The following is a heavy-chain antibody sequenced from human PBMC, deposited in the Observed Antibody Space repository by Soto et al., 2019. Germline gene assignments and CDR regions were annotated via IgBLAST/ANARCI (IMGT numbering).Heavy chain of an antibody. Sequence: QVQLQESGAGLVEPSQNLSLTCTVSGGSISSGGYYWSWIRQHPGKGLEWIGYIYYSGNTYYNQSLKHRVTIPGDTSKNQFHRKLRSVTAADTAVYYCARDNECLRRLDYWGQGTLVTVSS. J-gene: IGHJ4*02. CDR1: GGSISSGGYY. CDR2: IYYSGNT. D-gene: IGHD5-12*01. V-gene: IGHV4-31*03. CDR3: ARDNECLRRLDY.